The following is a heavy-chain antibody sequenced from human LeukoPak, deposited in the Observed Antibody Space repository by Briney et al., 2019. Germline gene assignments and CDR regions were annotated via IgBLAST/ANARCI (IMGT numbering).Heavy chain of an antibody. CDR2: INPSGGST. CDR1: GYTFTGYY. J-gene: IGHJ4*02. V-gene: IGHV1-46*01. CDR3: ASPAYCSSTSCHLDY. Sequence: ASVKVSCKASGYTFTGYYMHWVRQAPGQGLEWMGIINPSGGSTSYAQKFQGRVTMTRDMSTSTVYMELSSLRSEDTAVYYCASPAYCSSTSCHLDYWGQGTLVTVSS. D-gene: IGHD2-2*01.